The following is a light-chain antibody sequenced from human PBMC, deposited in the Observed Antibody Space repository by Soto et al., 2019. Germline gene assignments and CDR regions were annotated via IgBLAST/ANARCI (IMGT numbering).Light chain of an antibody. J-gene: IGKJ1*01. CDR2: GAS. CDR3: QQYNNWWT. Sequence: EIVMTQSPATLSVSPGERASLSCRASQSVNNNLAWYQQKPGQAPRLLIYGASTRATGIPARFSGSVSWSDFTLTISSLQSEDFAIYYCQQYNNWWTFGQGTKVEIK. CDR1: QSVNNN. V-gene: IGKV3-15*01.